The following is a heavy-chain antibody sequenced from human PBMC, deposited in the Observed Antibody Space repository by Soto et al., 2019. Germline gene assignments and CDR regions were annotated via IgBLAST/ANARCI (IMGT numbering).Heavy chain of an antibody. CDR1: GGTLSSFA. CDR3: ASSGYTPTPDGRVTISGDTSKSQFALKVSSVTAAETTVYYCARHPIILTHYDILTRDEYYYYGMDV. J-gene: IGHJ6*02. V-gene: IGHV1-69*04. Sequence: GASVKVSCKTSGGTLSSFAISWVRQAPGQGLEWVGTFIPVVGMAKYGHSFQGRVAISADDSTNTLFMELSSLRFEDTAVYYCASSGYTPTPDGRVTISGDTSKSQFALKVSSVTAAETTVYYCARHPIILTHYDILTRDEYYYYGMDVWGQGTTVTVSS. CDR2: FIPVVGMA. D-gene: IGHD6-25*01.